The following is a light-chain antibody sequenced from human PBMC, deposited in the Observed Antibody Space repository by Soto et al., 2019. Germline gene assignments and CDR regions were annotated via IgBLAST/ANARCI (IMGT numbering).Light chain of an antibody. V-gene: IGKV3-11*01. J-gene: IGKJ4*01. CDR1: QSVSNNY. Sequence: IVLTHSPGTLSLSPGERATLSFRASQSVSNNYLAWYQQKPGQAPRLLIYGASNRATGIPARFSGSGSGTDFTLTISSLEPEDFAVYYCQQHSSWPLTFGGGTKVDIK. CDR3: QQHSSWPLT. CDR2: GAS.